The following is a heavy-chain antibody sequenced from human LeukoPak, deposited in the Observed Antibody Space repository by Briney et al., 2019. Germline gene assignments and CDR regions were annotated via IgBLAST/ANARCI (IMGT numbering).Heavy chain of an antibody. V-gene: IGHV1-2*02. Sequence: ASVKVSCKASGYTFTDYYLHWVRQAPGQGFEGMGWINPNSGDTNYAQKFQGRVTMTRDTSISTAHMEMSRLRSDDPAVYYCARANFLYCSSTTCLFDYWGQGTLVTVSS. CDR1: GYTFTDYY. CDR2: INPNSGDT. CDR3: ARANFLYCSSTTCLFDY. J-gene: IGHJ4*02. D-gene: IGHD2-2*01.